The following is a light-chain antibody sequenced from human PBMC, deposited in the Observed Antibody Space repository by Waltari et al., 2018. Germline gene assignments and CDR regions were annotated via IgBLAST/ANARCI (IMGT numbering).Light chain of an antibody. CDR1: ASTIGNNN. J-gene: IGLJ2*01. CDR3: GTWDISLSVVV. Sequence: QSVLTQPPSVSAAPGQKVTIACPASASTIGNNNVSLYQQLPGTAPKLPIYDNNRRPSGIPDRFSGSKSGTSATLGITGLQTGDEADYYCGTWDISLSVVVFGGGTKLTVL. CDR2: DNN. V-gene: IGLV1-51*01.